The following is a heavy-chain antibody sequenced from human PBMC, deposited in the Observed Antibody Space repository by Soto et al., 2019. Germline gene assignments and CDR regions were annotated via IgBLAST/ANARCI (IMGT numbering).Heavy chain of an antibody. J-gene: IGHJ4*02. CDR3: ARVVLPNYYDSSGPFDY. CDR1: GGSISSYH. CDR2: IYHSGST. D-gene: IGHD3-22*01. Sequence: SETLSLTCTVSGGSISSYHWSWIRQPPGEGLEWIGYIYHSGSTYYNPSLKSRVTISVDRSKNQFSLKLSSVTAADTAVYYCARVVLPNYYDSSGPFDYWGQGTLVTVSS. V-gene: IGHV4-59*12.